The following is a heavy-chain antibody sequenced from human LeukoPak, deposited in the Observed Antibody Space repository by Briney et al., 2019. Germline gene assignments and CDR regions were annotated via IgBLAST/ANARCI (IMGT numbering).Heavy chain of an antibody. D-gene: IGHD3-22*01. Sequence: GGSLRLSCAASGFPFSNYAINWVRHAPGKGLEWVSGVSANGGSTYYADSVKGRFSISRDNSKNTVYLQMTGLRDDDTAVYFCAKDRAGRSGYYPHFDYWGQGTLVTVSS. CDR1: GFPFSNYA. CDR2: VSANGGST. V-gene: IGHV3-23*01. CDR3: AKDRAGRSGYYPHFDY. J-gene: IGHJ4*02.